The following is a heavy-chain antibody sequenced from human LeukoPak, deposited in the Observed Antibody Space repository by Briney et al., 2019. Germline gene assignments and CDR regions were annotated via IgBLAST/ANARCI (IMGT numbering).Heavy chain of an antibody. J-gene: IGHJ4*02. CDR2: ISYDGSNK. CDR3: ASTSQADWSYVGY. CDR1: GFTFSSYA. Sequence: GGSLRLSCAASGFTFSSYAMHWVRQAPGKGLEWVAVISYDGSNKYYADSVKGRFTISRDNSKNTLYLQMNSLRAEDTAVYYCASTSQADWSYVGYWGQGTLVTVSS. D-gene: IGHD1-7*01. V-gene: IGHV3-30-3*01.